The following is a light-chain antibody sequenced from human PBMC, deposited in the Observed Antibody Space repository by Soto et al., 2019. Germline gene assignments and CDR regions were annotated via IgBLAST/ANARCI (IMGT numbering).Light chain of an antibody. Sequence: EIVMTQSPATLSVSPGERATLSCRASQSVSSNLAWYQQKPGQAPRLLIYGASTRATGIPARFSGSGSGTDFTLTIGSLQSEDLAVYYFQQYNNWPPGTFGQGTKVEIK. CDR1: QSVSSN. V-gene: IGKV3-15*01. CDR3: QQYNNWPPGT. J-gene: IGKJ1*01. CDR2: GAS.